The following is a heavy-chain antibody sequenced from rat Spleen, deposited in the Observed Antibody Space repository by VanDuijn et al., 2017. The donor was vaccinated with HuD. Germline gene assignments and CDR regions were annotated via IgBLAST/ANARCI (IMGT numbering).Heavy chain of an antibody. D-gene: IGHD1-11*01. CDR2: ISTDGSSA. J-gene: IGHJ2*01. CDR1: GFTFSSFW. Sequence: EVQLVETGGGLVQPGRSLKLSCVTSGFTFSSFWMYWIRQAPGKGLEWVSSISTDGSSAFYPDSVKGRFTISRDNAENTVYLQMNSLRSEDTATYYCAREGNYGGAFDYWGQGVMVTVSS. CDR3: AREGNYGGAFDY. V-gene: IGHV5-58*01.